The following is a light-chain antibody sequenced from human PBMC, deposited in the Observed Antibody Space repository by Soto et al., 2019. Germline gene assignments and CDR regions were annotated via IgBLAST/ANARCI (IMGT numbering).Light chain of an antibody. J-gene: IGKJ4*01. CDR3: QQRGTWPLT. Sequence: EIVLIQSPATLSSSAGERATLSCWASQSVSTYLAWYQQKPGQAPRLLIYDASNRATGIPARFSGSGSGTDFTLSISSLEPEDFGVYYCQQRGTWPLTFGGGTEVEIK. CDR2: DAS. CDR1: QSVSTY. V-gene: IGKV3-11*01.